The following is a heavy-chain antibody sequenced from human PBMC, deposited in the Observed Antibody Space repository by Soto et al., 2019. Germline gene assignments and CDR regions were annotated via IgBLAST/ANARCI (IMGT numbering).Heavy chain of an antibody. CDR3: ARPNRLTYSFAY. J-gene: IGHJ4*02. CDR2: ISAYNGNT. CDR1: GYTFTSYG. V-gene: IGHV1-18*01. D-gene: IGHD7-27*01. Sequence: QVQLVQSGAEVKKPGASVKVSCKASGYTFTSYGISWVRQAPGQGLEWMGWISAYNGNTNYAQKLQGRVTMTTDTPTSTAYRERRSLKSDDPAVYYCARPNRLTYSFAYGGKGPLVPVPS.